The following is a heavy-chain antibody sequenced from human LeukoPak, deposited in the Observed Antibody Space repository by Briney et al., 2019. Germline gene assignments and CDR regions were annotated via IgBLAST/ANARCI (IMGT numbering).Heavy chain of an antibody. V-gene: IGHV3-30*18. D-gene: IGHD3-22*01. Sequence: GGSLRLSCAASGFTFSSYGMHWVGQAPGKGLEWVAVISYDGSNKYYADSVRGRFTISRDNSKNTLYLQMNSLRAEDTAVYYCAKDTFDSSGTGGPYFDYWGQGTLVTVSS. CDR1: GFTFSSYG. CDR2: ISYDGSNK. J-gene: IGHJ4*02. CDR3: AKDTFDSSGTGGPYFDY.